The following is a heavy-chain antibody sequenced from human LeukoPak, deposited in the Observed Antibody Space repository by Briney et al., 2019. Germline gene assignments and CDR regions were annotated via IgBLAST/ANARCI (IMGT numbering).Heavy chain of an antibody. Sequence: PGGSLRLSCAASGFTFSSYAMNWVRQAPGKGLEWVANIKQDGSEKYYVDSVKGRFTISRDNAKNSLYLQMNSLRAEDTAVYYCARLSRGYYGSGSSDYWGQGTLVTVSS. CDR3: ARLSRGYYGSGSSDY. J-gene: IGHJ4*02. V-gene: IGHV3-7*01. CDR1: GFTFSSYA. D-gene: IGHD3-10*01. CDR2: IKQDGSEK.